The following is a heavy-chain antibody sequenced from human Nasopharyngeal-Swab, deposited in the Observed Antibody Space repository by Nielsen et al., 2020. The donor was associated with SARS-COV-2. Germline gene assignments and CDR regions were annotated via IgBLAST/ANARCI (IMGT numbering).Heavy chain of an antibody. V-gene: IGHV4-34*01. D-gene: IGHD1-20*01. Sequence: SQILSLTCAVYGGSFSGYYWSWIRQSPGKGLEWIGEINHSGSINYNLSLKSRVTISVETSKNQFSLKLSSVTAADTAVYYCARGRGITVTTPSPVFDYWGQGTLVTVSS. CDR2: INHSGSI. CDR3: ARGRGITVTTPSPVFDY. J-gene: IGHJ4*02. CDR1: GGSFSGYY.